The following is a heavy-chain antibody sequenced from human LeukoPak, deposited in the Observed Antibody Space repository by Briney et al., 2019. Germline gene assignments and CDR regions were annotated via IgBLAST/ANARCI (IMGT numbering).Heavy chain of an antibody. V-gene: IGHV1-46*01. J-gene: IGHJ4*02. CDR1: GYTFTSYY. D-gene: IGHD3-22*01. Sequence: ASVKVSCKASGYTFTSYYMHWVRQAPGQGLEWMGIINPSGGSTSYAQKFQGRVTMTRDTSTSTVYMELSSLRSEDTAVYYCAIANAPEYYDSSGYSSLDYWGQGTLVTVSS. CDR2: INPSGGST. CDR3: AIANAPEYYDSSGYSSLDY.